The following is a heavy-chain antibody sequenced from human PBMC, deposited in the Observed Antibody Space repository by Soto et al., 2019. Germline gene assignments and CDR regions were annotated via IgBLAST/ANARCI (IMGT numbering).Heavy chain of an antibody. CDR2: IIPILGIA. CDR1: GCTFSSYT. V-gene: IGHV1-69*04. CDR3: ARDNLYDFWSGPRLNAFDI. Sequence: GASVKVSCTASGCTFSSYTISWVRQAPGQGLEWMGRIIPILGIANYAQKFQGRVTITADKSTSTAYMELSSLRSEDTAVYYCARDNLYDFWSGPRLNAFDIWGQGTMVTVSS. J-gene: IGHJ3*02. D-gene: IGHD3-3*01.